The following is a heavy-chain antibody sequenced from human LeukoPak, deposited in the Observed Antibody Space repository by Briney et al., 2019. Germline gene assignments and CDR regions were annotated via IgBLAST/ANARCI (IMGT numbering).Heavy chain of an antibody. CDR2: INPNSGGT. D-gene: IGHD3-22*01. CDR1: GYTFTSYY. Sequence: GASVKVSCKASGYTFTSYYMHWVRQAPGQGLEWMGWINPNSGGTNYAQKFQGRVTMTRDTSISTAYMELSRLRSDDTAVYYCARRVRYYDSSGYYYGWFDPWGQGTLVTVSS. J-gene: IGHJ5*02. V-gene: IGHV1-2*02. CDR3: ARRVRYYDSSGYYYGWFDP.